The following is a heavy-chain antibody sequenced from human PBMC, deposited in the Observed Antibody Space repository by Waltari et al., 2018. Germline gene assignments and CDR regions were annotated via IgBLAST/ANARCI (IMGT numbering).Heavy chain of an antibody. V-gene: IGHV4-59*08. J-gene: IGHJ3*02. CDR2: IYDSGST. CDR1: GTSSSSYH. CDR3: ARLRYYYDSSLSQYGAFDI. D-gene: IGHD3-22*01. Sequence: VQLQDSGPGMEKPSENLPLTCTLTGTSSSSYHCNWNRQPPGTGLEWIGYIYDSGSTKYNPSLKSRVTISVDTSKNQFSLKLSSVTAADTAVYYCARLRYYYDSSLSQYGAFDIWGQGTMVTVSS.